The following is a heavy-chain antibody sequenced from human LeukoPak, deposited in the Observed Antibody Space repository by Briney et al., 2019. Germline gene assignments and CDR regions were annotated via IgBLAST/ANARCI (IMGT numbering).Heavy chain of an antibody. J-gene: IGHJ3*02. V-gene: IGHV3-23*01. CDR3: ANLESGDDVFDI. D-gene: IGHD5-12*01. CDR2: ISGSGGST. CDR1: RCTFSSYA. Sequence: GGSLRLSCAASRCTFSSYALSWVRQAPGKGLEWVSVISGSGGSTYYADSVKGRFTISRDNSKNTLYLQMNSLRDEDTAVYYCANLESGDDVFDIWGQGTMVTVSS.